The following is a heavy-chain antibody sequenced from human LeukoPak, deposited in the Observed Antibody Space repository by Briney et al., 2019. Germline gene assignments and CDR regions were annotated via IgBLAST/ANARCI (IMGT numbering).Heavy chain of an antibody. Sequence: GKSLRLSCAASGFTLSSYSMHWVRQAPGKGLEWLAIISYDGSNQYYGDSVKGRFTISRDNSKNTLYLQMSSLRPEDTAVYYCARPYSTSWSSGWYFDLWGRGTLVSVSS. V-gene: IGHV3-30-3*01. J-gene: IGHJ2*01. CDR1: GFTLSSYS. CDR2: ISYDGSNQ. D-gene: IGHD2-2*01. CDR3: ARPYSTSWSSGWYFDL.